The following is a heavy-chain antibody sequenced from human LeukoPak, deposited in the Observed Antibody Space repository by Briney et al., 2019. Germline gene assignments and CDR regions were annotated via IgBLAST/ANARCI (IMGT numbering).Heavy chain of an antibody. CDR2: ISAYNGNT. J-gene: IGHJ3*02. D-gene: IGHD6-19*01. CDR1: GYTFTSYG. Sequence: ASVKVSCKASGYTFTSYGISWVRQAPGQGLEWMGWISAYNGNTNYAQKLQGRVTMTTDTSTSTAYMELRSLRSDDTAVYYCARVAASSGWYGPPSFDIWGQRTMVTVSS. V-gene: IGHV1-18*01. CDR3: ARVAASSGWYGPPSFDI.